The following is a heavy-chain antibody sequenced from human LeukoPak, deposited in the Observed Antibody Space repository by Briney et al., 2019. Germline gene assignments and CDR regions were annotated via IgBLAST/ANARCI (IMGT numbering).Heavy chain of an antibody. V-gene: IGHV3-30*18. J-gene: IGHJ4*02. Sequence: GGSLRLSCAASGFTFSGYGMHWVRQAPGKGLEWVAVISYDGSNKYYADSVKGRFTISRDNSKNTLYLQMNSLRAEDTAVYYCAKDRWYSGSYSQFDYWGQGTLVTVSS. CDR2: ISYDGSNK. D-gene: IGHD1-26*01. CDR3: AKDRWYSGSYSQFDY. CDR1: GFTFSGYG.